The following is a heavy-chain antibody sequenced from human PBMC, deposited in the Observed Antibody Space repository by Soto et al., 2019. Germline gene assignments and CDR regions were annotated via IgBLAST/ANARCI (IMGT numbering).Heavy chain of an antibody. D-gene: IGHD6-19*01. Sequence: ATVKVSCKASGYTFTGYYMHWVLQGPGQGLEWMGWINPNSGGTNYAQKFQGRVTMTRDTSISTAYMELSRLRSDDTAVYYCARVSFRSGWRFDYWGQATLVTVSS. J-gene: IGHJ4*02. CDR3: ARVSFRSGWRFDY. CDR2: INPNSGGT. CDR1: GYTFTGYY. V-gene: IGHV1-2*02.